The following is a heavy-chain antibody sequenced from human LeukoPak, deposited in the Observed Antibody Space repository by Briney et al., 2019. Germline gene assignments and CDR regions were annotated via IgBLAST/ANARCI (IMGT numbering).Heavy chain of an antibody. J-gene: IGHJ5*02. D-gene: IGHD5-12*01. CDR2: IWYDGSNK. CDR1: GCTFSSYG. Sequence: GGSLRLSCAASGCTFSSYGMHWLRQAPGKGLEWVAVIWYDGSNKYYADSVKGRFTISRDNSKNTLYLQMNSLRDEDMAVYYCAKSQWKSGYDYTDWFDPWAQGTLVPVSS. V-gene: IGHV3-33*06. CDR3: AKSQWKSGYDYTDWFDP.